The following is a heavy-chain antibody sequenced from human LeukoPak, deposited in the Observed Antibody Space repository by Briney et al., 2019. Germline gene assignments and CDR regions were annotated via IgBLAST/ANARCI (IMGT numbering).Heavy chain of an antibody. J-gene: IGHJ6*02. CDR1: GGSISSGGYY. Sequence: SETLSLTCTVSGGSISSGGYYWSWIRQHPGKGLEWIGYIYYSGSTNYNPSLKSRVTISVDTSKNQFSLKLSSVTAADTAVYYCASLVPAAIGFYYGMDVWGQGTTVTVSS. V-gene: IGHV4-31*03. CDR3: ASLVPAAIGFYYGMDV. D-gene: IGHD2-2*02. CDR2: IYYSGST.